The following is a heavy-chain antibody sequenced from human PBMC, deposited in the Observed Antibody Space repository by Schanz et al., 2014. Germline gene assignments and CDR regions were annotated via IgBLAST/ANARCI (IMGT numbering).Heavy chain of an antibody. CDR3: ARDGGRDGYNLAFDV. CDR2: IYHSGNT. V-gene: IGHV4-31*03. CDR1: GGSIDVSGYY. J-gene: IGHJ3*01. D-gene: IGHD5-12*01. Sequence: QVQLQESGPRLVKPSQTLSLTCTVSGGSIDVSGYYWSWIRQQPGKALEWIGYIYHSGNTYFKPSLQSRLAMSVDTAKNQFSLSLSSATAADTAVYFCARDGGRDGYNLAFDVWGQGTLVTVSS.